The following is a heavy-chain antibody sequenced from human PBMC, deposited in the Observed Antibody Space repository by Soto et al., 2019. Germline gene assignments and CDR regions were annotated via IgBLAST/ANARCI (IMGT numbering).Heavy chain of an antibody. Sequence: EVQLVESGGGLVKPGGSLRLSCAASGFTFSSYSMNWVRQAPGKGLEWVSSISSSSSYIYYADSVKGRFTISRDNAKNSLYLQINSLTAEYTAVYYCAREGREDFRSGYYTGNWFDPWGQGTLVTVSS. CDR3: AREGREDFRSGYYTGNWFDP. D-gene: IGHD3-3*01. V-gene: IGHV3-21*01. J-gene: IGHJ5*02. CDR1: GFTFSSYS. CDR2: ISSSSSYI.